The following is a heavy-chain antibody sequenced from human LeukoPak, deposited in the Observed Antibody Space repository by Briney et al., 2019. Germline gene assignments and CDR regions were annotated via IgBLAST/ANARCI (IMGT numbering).Heavy chain of an antibody. CDR3: AREMSRTPSFFYGMDV. CDR1: GFTVSQNY. J-gene: IGHJ6*02. D-gene: IGHD6-13*01. CDR2: MYRGGDT. Sequence: GGSLRLSCTASGFTVSQNYMSWVRQAPGKGLEWVSVMYRGGDTYYADSVKGRFTISRDNSKNTLYLQLKGLRAEDTAVYFCAREMSRTPSFFYGMDVWGQGTTVIVSS. V-gene: IGHV3-66*01.